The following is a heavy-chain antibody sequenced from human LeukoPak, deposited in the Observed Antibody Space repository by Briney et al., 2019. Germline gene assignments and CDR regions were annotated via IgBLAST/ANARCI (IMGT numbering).Heavy chain of an antibody. CDR1: GFTFSSYS. CDR3: VRESIAARPPGVDY. J-gene: IGHJ4*02. Sequence: SGGSLRLSCAASGFTFSSYSMNWVRQAPGKGLEWVSSISSSSSYIYYADSVKGRFTISRDNAKNSLYLQMNSLRAEDTAVYYCVRESIAARPPGVDYWGQGTLVTVSS. CDR2: ISSSSSYI. V-gene: IGHV3-21*01. D-gene: IGHD6-6*01.